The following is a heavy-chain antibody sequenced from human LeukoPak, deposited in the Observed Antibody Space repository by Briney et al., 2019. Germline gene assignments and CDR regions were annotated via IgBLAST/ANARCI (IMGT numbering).Heavy chain of an antibody. CDR1: GYTFTGYY. J-gene: IGHJ4*02. D-gene: IGHD3-10*01. V-gene: IGHV1-2*02. CDR3: AARTPTKVRGVPSPEYFDY. CDR2: INPNSGGT. Sequence: ASVKVSCKASGYTFTGYYMHWVRQAPGQGLEWMGWINPNSGGTNYAQKFQGRVTMTRDTSISTAYMELSRLRSDDTAVYYCAARTPTKVRGVPSPEYFDYWGQGTLVTVSS.